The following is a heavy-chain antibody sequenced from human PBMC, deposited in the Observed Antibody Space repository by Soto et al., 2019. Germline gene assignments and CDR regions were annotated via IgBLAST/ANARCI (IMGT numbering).Heavy chain of an antibody. CDR2: LIPIFGTA. CDR1: GGTFSSYA. D-gene: IGHD6-19*01. Sequence: QVQLVQSGAEVKKPGSSVKVSCKASGGTFSSYAISWVRQAPGQGLEWLGGLIPIFGTANYAQKFQGRVTITADESTSTAYMELSSLRSEDTAVYYCARKPNSGYDSRYLNRGYSSGWFDYWGQGTLVTVSS. V-gene: IGHV1-69*01. CDR3: ARKPNSGYDSRYLNRGYSSGWFDY. J-gene: IGHJ4*02.